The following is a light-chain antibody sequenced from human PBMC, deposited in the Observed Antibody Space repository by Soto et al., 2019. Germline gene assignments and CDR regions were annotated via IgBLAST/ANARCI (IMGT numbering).Light chain of an antibody. Sequence: DIQMTPSPSSLSASVGDRVIITCRASQSISSYLNWYQQKPGKAPKHLIYGASSSQSGVPSRFSGSGSGTDFTLTISSLQPEDFGTYYCQQSSSTLVTFGRGTKVEIK. V-gene: IGKV1-39*01. CDR3: QQSSSTLVT. CDR2: GAS. J-gene: IGKJ4*01. CDR1: QSISSY.